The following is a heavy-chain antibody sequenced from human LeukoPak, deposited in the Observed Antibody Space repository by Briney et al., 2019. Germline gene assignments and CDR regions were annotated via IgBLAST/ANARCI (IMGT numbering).Heavy chain of an antibody. Sequence: SETLSLTCAVYGGSFSGYYWSWIRQPPGKGREWIGEINHSGSTNYNPSLKSRVTISVDTSKNQFSLKLSSVTAADTAVYYCATRNSGSYSIWGQGTMVTVSS. CDR2: INHSGST. J-gene: IGHJ3*02. CDR1: GGSFSGYY. D-gene: IGHD1-26*01. CDR3: ATRNSGSYSI. V-gene: IGHV4-34*01.